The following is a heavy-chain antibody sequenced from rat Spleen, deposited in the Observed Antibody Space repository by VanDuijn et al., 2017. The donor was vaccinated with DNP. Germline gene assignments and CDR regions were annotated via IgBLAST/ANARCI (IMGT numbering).Heavy chain of an antibody. CDR1: GFDFNTFA. D-gene: IGHD1-5*01. V-gene: IGHV10-4*01. CDR3: TGTGTTLFDY. CDR2: ISIKTHNYAT. J-gene: IGHJ2*01. Sequence: EVQVVESGGGLVQPAGSLQLSCAASGFDFNTFAMSWVRQAPGKGLDWVASISIKTHNYATLYADSVKERFTLSRDDSQSMVYLQMNNLKTEDTALYYCTGTGTTLFDYWGQGVMVTVSS.